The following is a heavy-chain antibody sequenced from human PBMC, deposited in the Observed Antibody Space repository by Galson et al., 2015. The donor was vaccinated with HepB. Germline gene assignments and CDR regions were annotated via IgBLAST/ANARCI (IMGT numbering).Heavy chain of an antibody. CDR2: ISSSSSYI. J-gene: IGHJ4*02. CDR1: GFTFSSYS. V-gene: IGHV3-21*01. Sequence: SLRLSCAASGFTFSSYSMNWVRQAPGKGLEWVSSISSSSSYIYYADSVKGRFTISRDNAKNSLYLQMNSLRAEDTAVYYCAISGYSSGWTDYWGQGTLVTVSS. D-gene: IGHD6-19*01. CDR3: AISGYSSGWTDY.